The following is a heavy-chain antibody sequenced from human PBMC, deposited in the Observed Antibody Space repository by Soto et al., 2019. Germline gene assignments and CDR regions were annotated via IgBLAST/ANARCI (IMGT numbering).Heavy chain of an antibody. CDR3: ARAPPSSGSFDY. CDR2: INHSGST. CDR1: GGPFSGYY. D-gene: IGHD3-10*01. J-gene: IGHJ4*02. Sequence: SETLSLTCAVYGGPFSGYYWSWIRQPPGKGLEWIGEINHSGSTNYNPSLKSRVTISVDTSKNQFSLKLSSVTAADTAVYYCARAPPSSGSFDYWGQGTLVTVSS. V-gene: IGHV4-34*01.